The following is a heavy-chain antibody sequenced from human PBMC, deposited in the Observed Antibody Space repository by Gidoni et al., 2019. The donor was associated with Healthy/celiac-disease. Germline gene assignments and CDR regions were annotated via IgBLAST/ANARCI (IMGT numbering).Heavy chain of an antibody. V-gene: IGHV1-69*01. CDR1: GGTFSSYA. CDR3: AREAQYCSSTSCYFAGIDY. Sequence: QVQLVQSGAEVKKPGSSVKVSCKASGGTFSSYAISWVRQAPGQGLEWMGGIIPIFGTANYAQKFQGRVTMTADESTSTAYMELSSLRSEDTAVYYCAREAQYCSSTSCYFAGIDYWGQGTLVTVSS. CDR2: IIPIFGTA. D-gene: IGHD2-2*01. J-gene: IGHJ4*02.